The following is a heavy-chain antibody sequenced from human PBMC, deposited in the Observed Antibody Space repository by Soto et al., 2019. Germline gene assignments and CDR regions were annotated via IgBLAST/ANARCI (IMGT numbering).Heavy chain of an antibody. CDR1: GGSCRGYY. CDR3: ARGGGFCSGVSCYRVNYYYYFYLVV. V-gene: IGHV4-34*01. CDR2: IIHSGST. Sequence: PSQTLPLTRAGDGGSCRGYYWWWLRQPPGHRQEWIGEIIHSGSTNYNHTLKSRVTISVDTSKDQFSLKLSSVTAADTAVYYCARGGGFCSGVSCYRVNYYYYFYLVVWGKGTTVTVSS. D-gene: IGHD2-15*01. J-gene: IGHJ6*03.